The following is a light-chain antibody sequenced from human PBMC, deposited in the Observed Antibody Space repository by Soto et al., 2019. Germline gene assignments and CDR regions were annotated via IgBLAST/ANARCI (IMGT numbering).Light chain of an antibody. J-gene: IGKJ4*01. V-gene: IGKV3-11*01. CDR1: QSVSSY. CDR3: KQRSIWPLT. Sequence: EIVLTQSPATLSLSPGERATLSCRASQSVSSYLAWYQQKPGQGPRLLIYDASNRATGIPARFSGSGSGTDFTLTISSLEPEDVAVYYCKQRSIWPLTFGGGTKVEI. CDR2: DAS.